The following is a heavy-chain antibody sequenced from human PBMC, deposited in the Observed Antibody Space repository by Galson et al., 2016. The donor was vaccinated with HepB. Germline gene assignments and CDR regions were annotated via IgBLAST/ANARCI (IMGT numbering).Heavy chain of an antibody. CDR1: GFTFGDYG. CDR2: VSFNGKVQ. CDR3: ARARIAALGTGAFDM. J-gene: IGHJ3*02. D-gene: IGHD6-13*01. Sequence: SLRLSCAASGFTFGDYGMHWVHQAPGKGPEWVGVVSFNGKVQYYADSVKGRFTISRDNSKNALQLQMNSLRAEDTAMYYCARARIAALGTGAFDMWGQGTMVTVSS. V-gene: IGHV3-30*03.